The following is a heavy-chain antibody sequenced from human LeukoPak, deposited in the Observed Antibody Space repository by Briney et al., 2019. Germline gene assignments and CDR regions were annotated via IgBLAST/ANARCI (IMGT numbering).Heavy chain of an antibody. CDR2: IYSNEAT. CDR3: ARRNDFDI. J-gene: IGHJ3*02. CDR1: GGSITGYR. Sequence: SETLSLTCTVSGGSITGYRWSWIRQPPGKGLEGIGYIYSNEATQYKPSLKSRDTISADTSKNQFSLKLTSVSAADTAIYYCARRNDFDIWGQGTMVTVSS. V-gene: IGHV4-4*08.